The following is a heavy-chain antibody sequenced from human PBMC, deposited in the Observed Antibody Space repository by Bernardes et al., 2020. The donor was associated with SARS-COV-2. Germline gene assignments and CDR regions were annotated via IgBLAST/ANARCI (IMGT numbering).Heavy chain of an antibody. V-gene: IGHV3-7*01. Sequence: GGSLRLSCAASGFTFSSSWMRWVRQAPGKGLEWVSNINQDGSEKYYVDSVKGRFTISRDNAKNSLYLQMKSLRAEDTAVYYCARVSGSSWYFDLWGRSTLVTVSS. CDR1: GFTFSSSW. J-gene: IGHJ2*01. CDR2: INQDGSEK. CDR3: ARVSGSSWYFDL. D-gene: IGHD6-6*01.